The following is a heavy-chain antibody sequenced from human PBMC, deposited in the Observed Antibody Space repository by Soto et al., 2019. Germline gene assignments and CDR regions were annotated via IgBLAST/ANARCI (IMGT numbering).Heavy chain of an antibody. V-gene: IGHV3-21*01. CDR3: AREGNYNEF. Sequence: PGGSLRLSCETSGFPFGIYTMNWVRQAPGKGLEWVSSISSSGTYIDYADSVEGRFAISRDDAKNSVFLEMTSLRADDTAVYYCAREGNYNEFWGQGTLVTVSS. CDR1: GFPFGIYT. D-gene: IGHD3-10*01. J-gene: IGHJ4*02. CDR2: ISSSGTYI.